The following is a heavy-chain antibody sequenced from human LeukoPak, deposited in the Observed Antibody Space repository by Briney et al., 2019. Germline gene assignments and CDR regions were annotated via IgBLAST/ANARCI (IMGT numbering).Heavy chain of an antibody. V-gene: IGHV3-21*01. CDR1: GFTFSTYN. J-gene: IGHJ4*02. Sequence: GGSLRLSCAASGFTFSTYNMSWVRQAPGKGLEWVSSISSSSSYIYYADSVKGRFTISRDNAKNSLYLQMNSLRAEDTAVYYCARVSESQEYYLDYWGQGTLVTVSS. CDR2: ISSSSSYI. D-gene: IGHD2/OR15-2a*01. CDR3: ARVSESQEYYLDY.